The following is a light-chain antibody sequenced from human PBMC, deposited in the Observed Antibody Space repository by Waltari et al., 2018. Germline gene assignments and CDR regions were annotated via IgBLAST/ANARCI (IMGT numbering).Light chain of an antibody. CDR2: DAS. CDR1: QDIRKK. J-gene: IGKJ4*01. CDR3: QQYANLPLT. Sequence: DIQMTQSPSSLSASVGDRVTITCQASQDIRKKLNWFQQKPGKAPQVLIFDASNSQAVVPSRFSGSGSGTDFAFTISSLQPEDIGTYYCQQYANLPLTFGGGTRVEIK. V-gene: IGKV1-33*01.